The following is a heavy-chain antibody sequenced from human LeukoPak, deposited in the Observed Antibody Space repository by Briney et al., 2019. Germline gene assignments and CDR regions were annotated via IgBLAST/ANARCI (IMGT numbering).Heavy chain of an antibody. CDR2: ISAYNGNT. CDR1: GYTFTSYG. V-gene: IGHV1-18*01. CDR3: ARDTQTYYYDSSGYYYANPFDC. J-gene: IGHJ4*02. Sequence: ASVKVSCKASGYTFTSYGISWVRQAPGQGLEWMGWISAYNGNTNYAQKLQGRVTMTTDTSTSTAYMELRSLRSDDTAVYYCARDTQTYYYDSSGYYYANPFDCWGQGTLVTVSS. D-gene: IGHD3-22*01.